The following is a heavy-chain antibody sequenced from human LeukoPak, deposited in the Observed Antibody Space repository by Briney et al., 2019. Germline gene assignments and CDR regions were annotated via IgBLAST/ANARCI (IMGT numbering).Heavy chain of an antibody. CDR2: ISSSSGYI. J-gene: IGHJ4*02. CDR1: GFTFSTYS. Sequence: DPGGSLRLSCAASGFTFSTYSMNWVRQAPGKGLEWVSSISSSSGYIHYADSVKGRFTISRDNAKNSLYLQMNSLRDTDTAVYYCARGKVGYSYFDYWGQGTLVTVSS. CDR3: ARGKVGYSYFDY. V-gene: IGHV3-21*01. D-gene: IGHD5-18*01.